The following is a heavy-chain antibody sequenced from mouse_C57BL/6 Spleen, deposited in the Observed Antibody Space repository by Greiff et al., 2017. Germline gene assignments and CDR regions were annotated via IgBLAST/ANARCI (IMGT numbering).Heavy chain of an antibody. CDR2: INPSTGGT. V-gene: IGHV1-42*01. Sequence: EVQLQQSGPELVKPGASVKISCKASGYSFTGYYMNWVKQSPEKSLEWIGEINPSTGGTTYNQKFKAKATLTVDKSSSTAYMQLKSLTSEDSAVYYCARGYYYGSRIYYAMDYWGQGTSVTVSS. CDR1: GYSFTGYY. D-gene: IGHD1-1*01. CDR3: ARGYYYGSRIYYAMDY. J-gene: IGHJ4*01.